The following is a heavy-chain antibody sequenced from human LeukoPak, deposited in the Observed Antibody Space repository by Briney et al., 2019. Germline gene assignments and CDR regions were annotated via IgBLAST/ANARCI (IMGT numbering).Heavy chain of an antibody. V-gene: IGHV3-64*01. CDR1: VFTFSTYT. D-gene: IGHD3-22*01. J-gene: IGHJ4*02. CDR2: ISSNGGTT. Sequence: PGGSLRLSCAASVFTFSTYTMHWVRQAPGKGLEYVSAISSNGGTTYYANSVRGRFTVSRDNSKNTLYLQMGSLRAEDMAVYYCASRGYDSSGYFHDYWGQGTLVTVSS. CDR3: ASRGYDSSGYFHDY.